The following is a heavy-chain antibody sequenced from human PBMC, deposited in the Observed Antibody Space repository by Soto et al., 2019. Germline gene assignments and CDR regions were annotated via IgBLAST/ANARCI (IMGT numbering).Heavy chain of an antibody. CDR3: AREASGYRYGC. CDR1: GGSLSRYF. J-gene: IGHJ4*02. CDR2: IYYSGST. D-gene: IGHD5-18*01. V-gene: IGHV4-59*12. Sequence: SETLSLTCTVSGGSLSRYFWSWIRQPPGKGLEWIGYIYYSGSTNYNPSLKGRVTISVDTSKNQFSLNLRSVTAADTAVYYCAREASGYRYGCWGQGSLVTVSS.